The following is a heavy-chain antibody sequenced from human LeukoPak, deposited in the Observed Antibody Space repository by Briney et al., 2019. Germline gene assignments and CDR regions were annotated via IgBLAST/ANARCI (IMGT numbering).Heavy chain of an antibody. J-gene: IGHJ3*02. Sequence: SETLSLTCTVSGASITSYYWNWIRQPPGKGLEWIGYIHHSGNASYNPSLNSRVTMSVDTSTNHFSLKLTSVTAADTAVYYCARWSSSWDAFDIWGQGTMVTVSS. CDR3: ARWSSSWDAFDI. CDR2: IHHSGNA. D-gene: IGHD6-13*01. CDR1: GASITSYY. V-gene: IGHV4-59*01.